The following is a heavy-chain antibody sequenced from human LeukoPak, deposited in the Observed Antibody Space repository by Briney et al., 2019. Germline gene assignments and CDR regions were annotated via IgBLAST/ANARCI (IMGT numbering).Heavy chain of an antibody. CDR2: IYAGGST. D-gene: IGHD3-10*01. Sequence: GGSLRLSCAASGFTVSSNYMSWGRQAPGKGLEWVSLIYAGGSTYYADAVKGRFPISRHNSKNTLHLQMNSLRVEDTAVYYCATAGSSELLWDYAMDVWGPGTTVAASS. CDR3: ATAGSSELLWDYAMDV. J-gene: IGHJ6*02. CDR1: GFTVSSNY. V-gene: IGHV3-53*04.